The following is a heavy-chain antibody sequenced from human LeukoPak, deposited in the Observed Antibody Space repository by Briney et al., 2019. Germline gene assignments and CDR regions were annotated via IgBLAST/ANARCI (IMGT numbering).Heavy chain of an antibody. D-gene: IGHD3-10*01. CDR1: GFIVTGNY. J-gene: IGHJ4*02. V-gene: IGHV3-66*01. Sequence: PGGSLRLSCAVSGFIVTGNYMTWVRLAPGKGLEWVSTIYSGGTTFYTDSVRGRFTISRDNAKNSLYLQGKSLRVDDTAVYYCARERFHGSGAPKYDFWGQGTLVTVSS. CDR3: ARERFHGSGAPKYDF. CDR2: IYSGGTT.